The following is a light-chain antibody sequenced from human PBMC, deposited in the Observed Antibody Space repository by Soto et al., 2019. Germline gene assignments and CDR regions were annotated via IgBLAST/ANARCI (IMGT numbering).Light chain of an antibody. CDR3: CSYAGSSTVV. V-gene: IGLV2-23*01. CDR2: EGS. J-gene: IGLJ2*01. CDR1: SSDVGSYNL. Sequence: QSALTQPASVSGSPGQSITISCTGTSSDVGSYNLVSWYQQHPGKATKLMIYEGSKRPSGVSNRFSGSKSGNTASLTISGLQAEDEADYYCCSYAGSSTVVFGGGTKLTV.